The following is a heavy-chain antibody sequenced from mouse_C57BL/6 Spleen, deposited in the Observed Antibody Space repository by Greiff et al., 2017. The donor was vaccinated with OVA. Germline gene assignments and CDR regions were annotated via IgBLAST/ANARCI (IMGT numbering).Heavy chain of an antibody. CDR2: ISYDGSN. D-gene: IGHD2-5*01. J-gene: IGHJ2*01. V-gene: IGHV3-6*01. Sequence: EVQLVESGPGLVKPSQSLSLTCSVTGYSITSGYYWNWIRQFPGNKLEWMGYISYDGSNNYNPSLKNRISITRDTSKNQFFLKLNSVTTEDTATYYCARDKIAYSNYFDYWGQGTTLTVSS. CDR3: ARDKIAYSNYFDY. CDR1: GYSITSGYY.